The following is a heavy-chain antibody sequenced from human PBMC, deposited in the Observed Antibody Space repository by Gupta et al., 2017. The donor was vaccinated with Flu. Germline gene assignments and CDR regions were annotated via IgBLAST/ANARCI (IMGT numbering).Heavy chain of an antibody. J-gene: IGHJ4*02. CDR1: GYTFTNYG. CDR2: ISAYSGGT. D-gene: IGHD1-1*01. V-gene: IGHV1-18*01. CDR3: ARDFGGANWNDAFDY. Sequence: QVHLVQSGAEVKKSGTSVKVSCKASGYTFTNYGVSWVRQAPGQGLEWVGWISAYSGGTSYAQKLQGGVTMTTDTSTSTAYMELRSLRSDDTAVYYCARDFGGANWNDAFDYWGQGTLVTVSS.